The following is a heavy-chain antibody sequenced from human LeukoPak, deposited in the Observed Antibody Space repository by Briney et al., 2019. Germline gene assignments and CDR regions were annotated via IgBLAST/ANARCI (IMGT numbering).Heavy chain of an antibody. CDR2: ISYDGSNK. V-gene: IGHV3-30*04. D-gene: IGHD1-26*01. Sequence: PGRSLRLSCAASGFTFSSYAMHWVRQAPGKGLEWVAVISYDGSNKYYADSVKGRFTISRDNPKNTLNLQMNSLRAEDTAVYYSARDNGAPISGGSYLDYWGQGTLITVSS. J-gene: IGHJ4*02. CDR1: GFTFSSYA. CDR3: ARDNGAPISGGSYLDY.